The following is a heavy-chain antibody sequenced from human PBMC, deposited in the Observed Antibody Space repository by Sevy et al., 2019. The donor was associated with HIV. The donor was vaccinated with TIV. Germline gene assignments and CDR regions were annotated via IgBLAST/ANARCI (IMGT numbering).Heavy chain of an antibody. D-gene: IGHD2-2*02. CDR2: ISGSGGST. CDR1: GFTFSSYA. CDR3: ANTGGYYCSSTSCYTFDY. V-gene: IGHV3-23*01. J-gene: IGHJ4*02. Sequence: GGSLRLSCAASGFTFSSYAMSWVRQAPGKGLEWVSAISGSGGSTYYADSVKGRFTISRDNSKNTLYLQMNSLRAEDTAVNYCANTGGYYCSSTSCYTFDYWGQGTLVTVSS.